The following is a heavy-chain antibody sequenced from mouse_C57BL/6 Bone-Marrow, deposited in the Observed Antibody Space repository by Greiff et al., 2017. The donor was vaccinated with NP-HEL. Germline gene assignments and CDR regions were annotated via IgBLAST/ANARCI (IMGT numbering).Heavy chain of an antibody. CDR1: GYAFSSSW. CDR3: ARPYYYGSTFDY. J-gene: IGHJ2*01. D-gene: IGHD1-1*01. Sequence: LQESGPELVKPGASVKISCKASGYAFSSSWMNWVKQRPGKGLEWIGRIYPGDGDTNYNGKFRGKATLTADKSSSTAYMQLSSLTSEDSAVYFCARPYYYGSTFDYWGQGTTLTVSS. V-gene: IGHV1-82*01. CDR2: IYPGDGDT.